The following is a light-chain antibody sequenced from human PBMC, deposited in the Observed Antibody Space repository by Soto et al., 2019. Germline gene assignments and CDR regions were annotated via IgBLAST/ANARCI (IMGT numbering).Light chain of an antibody. CDR1: QSVSSS. Sequence: EIVMTQSPATLSASPGERATLSCRASQSVSSSLAWYQQTVGQAPALLIYGASTRATGIPARFSGSGSGTDFTLTISSLEPEDFAVYYCQQRSNWPITFGQGTRLEIK. CDR3: QQRSNWPIT. J-gene: IGKJ5*01. CDR2: GAS. V-gene: IGKV3-15*01.